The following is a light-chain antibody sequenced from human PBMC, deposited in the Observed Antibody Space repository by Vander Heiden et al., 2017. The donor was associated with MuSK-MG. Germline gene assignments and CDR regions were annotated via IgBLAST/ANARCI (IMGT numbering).Light chain of an antibody. CDR2: AAS. CDR1: HGIDTY. J-gene: IGKJ5*01. Sequence: DIQMTQSPSSLSASVGDRVTITCRASHGIDTYVAWYQQKPGKVPTLLIYAASTLQSGVPPRFSGGGSGTDFTLTISSLQPEDVATYYCQKYNTAPLTFGHGTRLEIK. V-gene: IGKV1-27*01. CDR3: QKYNTAPLT.